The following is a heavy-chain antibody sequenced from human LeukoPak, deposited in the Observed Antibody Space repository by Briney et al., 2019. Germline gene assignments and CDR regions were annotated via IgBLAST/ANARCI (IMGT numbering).Heavy chain of an antibody. V-gene: IGHV4-38-2*02. D-gene: IGHD6-13*01. CDR3: ASTPIAAAGLFDY. J-gene: IGHJ4*02. Sequence: SETLSLTCTVSGYSISSDYYWGWIRQPPGKGLEWIGSIYHSGSTYYNPSLKSRVTISVDTSKNQFSLKLSSVTAADTAVYYCASTPIAAAGLFDYWGQGTLVTVSS. CDR2: IYHSGST. CDR1: GYSISSDYY.